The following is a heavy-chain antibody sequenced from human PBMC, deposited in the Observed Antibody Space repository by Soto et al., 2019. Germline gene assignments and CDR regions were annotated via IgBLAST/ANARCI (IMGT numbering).Heavy chain of an antibody. CDR1: GFTFDDYA. D-gene: IGHD2-8*01. Sequence: GGSLRLSCAASGFTFDDYAMHWVRQAPGKGLEWVSGISWNSGSIGYADSVKGRFTISRDNAKNSLYLQMNSLRAEDTALYYCAKDIFREGMVYYFDYWGQGTLVTVSS. CDR2: ISWNSGSI. CDR3: AKDIFREGMVYYFDY. J-gene: IGHJ4*02. V-gene: IGHV3-9*01.